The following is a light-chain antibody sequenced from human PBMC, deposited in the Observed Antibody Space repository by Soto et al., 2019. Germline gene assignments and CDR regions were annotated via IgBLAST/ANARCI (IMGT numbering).Light chain of an antibody. CDR2: DVS. CDR1: SSDVGGYNY. V-gene: IGLV2-14*01. Sequence: QSALTQPASVSGSPGQSITISCTGTSSDVGGYNYVSWYQQHPGKAPKLMIYDVSNRPSGVSNRFFGSKSGNTASLTIFGLRDEDKGDYYCSTYTSSSTLGVFGGGTKLTVL. CDR3: STYTSSSTLGV. J-gene: IGLJ2*01.